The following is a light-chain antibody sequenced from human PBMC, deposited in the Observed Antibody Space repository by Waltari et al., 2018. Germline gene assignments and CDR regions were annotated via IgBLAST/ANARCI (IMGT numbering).Light chain of an antibody. Sequence: EIVLTQSPGTLSLSPGERATLSCRASQSVSSSYLAWYQQKHGQAPRLLIYGASSRATGIPDRFSGSGSGTDFTLTISRLEPEDFAVYYCQQDGNSPWTFGQGTKVEIK. V-gene: IGKV3-20*01. CDR3: QQDGNSPWT. J-gene: IGKJ1*01. CDR1: QSVSSSY. CDR2: GAS.